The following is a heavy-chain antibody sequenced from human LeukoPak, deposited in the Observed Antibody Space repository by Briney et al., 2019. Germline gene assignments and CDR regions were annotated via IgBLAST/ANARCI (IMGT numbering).Heavy chain of an antibody. CDR3: ARVDNYYGLGSFGASHYYYMDV. Sequence: SETLSLTCAVSGYSISSGYYWGWIRQPPVKGLEWIARIDRTGNRYYNPPLKSRVTISVDTSKNQLSLKLTSLTAADTAIYYCARVDNYYGLGSFGASHYYYMDVWGKGTTVTVSS. CDR1: GYSISSGYY. J-gene: IGHJ6*03. CDR2: IDRTGNR. D-gene: IGHD3-10*01. V-gene: IGHV4-38-2*01.